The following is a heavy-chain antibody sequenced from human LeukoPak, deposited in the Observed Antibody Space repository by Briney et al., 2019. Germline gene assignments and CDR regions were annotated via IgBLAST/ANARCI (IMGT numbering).Heavy chain of an antibody. V-gene: IGHV4-39*01. CDR1: GGSISSSSYY. CDR3: ASDLYYYDSSGYPS. D-gene: IGHD3-22*01. Sequence: SETLSLTCTVSGGSISSSSYYWGWIRQPPGKGLEWIGSIYYSGSTYYNPSLKSRVTISVDTSKNQFSLKPSSVTAADTAVYYCASDLYYYDSSGYPSWGQGTLVTVSS. CDR2: IYYSGST. J-gene: IGHJ4*02.